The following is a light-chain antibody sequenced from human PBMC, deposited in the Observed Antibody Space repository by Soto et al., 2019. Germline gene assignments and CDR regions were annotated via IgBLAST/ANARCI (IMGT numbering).Light chain of an antibody. V-gene: IGKV3-20*01. CDR2: GAS. CDR1: QSLSSTY. CDR3: QQSGTSPPYT. J-gene: IGKJ2*01. Sequence: EIVLTQSPCTLSFSPLERSTLSCRASQSLSSTYLAWYQQKVGQSPRLLIYGASSRATGIPDRFSGSGSGTDFTLTISRLEPEDFAVYYCQQSGTSPPYTFGPGTKVDIK.